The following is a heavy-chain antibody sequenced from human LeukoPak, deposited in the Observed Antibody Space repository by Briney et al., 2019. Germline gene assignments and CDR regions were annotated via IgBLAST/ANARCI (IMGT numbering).Heavy chain of an antibody. D-gene: IGHD6-13*01. CDR1: GGSISSSSYY. V-gene: IGHV4-39*01. Sequence: SGTLSLTCTVSGGSISSSSYYWGWIRQPPGKGLEWIGSIYYSGSTYYNPSLKSRVTISVDTSKNQFSLKLSSVTAADTAVYYCARRWRAGTVDYWGQGTLVTVSS. CDR3: ARRWRAGTVDY. J-gene: IGHJ4*02. CDR2: IYYSGST.